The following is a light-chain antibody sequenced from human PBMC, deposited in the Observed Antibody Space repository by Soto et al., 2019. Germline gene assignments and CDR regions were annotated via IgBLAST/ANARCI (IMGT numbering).Light chain of an antibody. CDR3: QQYSSNPVT. V-gene: IGKV4-1*01. CDR2: WAS. CDR1: QSLLYSSNNKNY. Sequence: DIVMTQSPYSLAVPLGERATINCKSSQSLLYSSNNKNYLAWYQQKPGQPPKLLIHWASTRESGVPDRFSGSGSGTDFTLTISSLQAEDVAVYYCQQYSSNPVTFGGGTKVEIK. J-gene: IGKJ4*01.